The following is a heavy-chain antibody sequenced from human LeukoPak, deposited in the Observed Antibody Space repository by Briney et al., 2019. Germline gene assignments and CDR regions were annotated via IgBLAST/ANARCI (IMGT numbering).Heavy chain of an antibody. CDR3: ATGGDYVWGSYRYTHY. J-gene: IGHJ4*02. CDR2: ISSSSSYI. CDR1: GFTFSSYS. D-gene: IGHD3-16*02. Sequence: GGSLRLSCAASGFTFSSYSMNWVRQAPGKGQEWVSSISSSSSYIYYADSVRGRFTISRDNAKNSLYLQMNSLRAEDTAVYYCATGGDYVWGSYRYTHYWGQGTLVTVSS. V-gene: IGHV3-21*01.